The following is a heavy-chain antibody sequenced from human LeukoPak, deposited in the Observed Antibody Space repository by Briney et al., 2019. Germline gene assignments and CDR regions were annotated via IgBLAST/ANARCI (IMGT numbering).Heavy chain of an antibody. CDR2: IYYSGST. J-gene: IGHJ4*02. CDR1: GGSISSSSYY. V-gene: IGHV4-39*01. D-gene: IGHD2-2*03. Sequence: SETLSLTCTVSGGSISSSSYYWGWIRQPPGKGLEWIGSIYYSGSTYYNPSLKSRVTISVDTSKNQFSLKLSSVTAADTAVYYCARLGYCSSTSCYFPFDYWGQGTLVTVSS. CDR3: ARLGYCSSTSCYFPFDY.